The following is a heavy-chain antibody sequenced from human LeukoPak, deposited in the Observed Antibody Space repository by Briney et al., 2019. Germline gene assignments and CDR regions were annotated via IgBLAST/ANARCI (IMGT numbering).Heavy chain of an antibody. J-gene: IGHJ4*02. CDR3: ARDILAGWPFFDY. V-gene: IGHV3-48*01. CDR1: GFTFSSYS. D-gene: IGHD3-3*02. CDR2: ISSSSSTI. Sequence: GGSLRLSCAASGFTFSSYSMNWVRQAPGKGLEWVSYISSSSSTIYYADSAKGRFTISRDNAKNSLYLQMNSLRAEDTAVYYCARDILAGWPFFDYWGQGTLVTVSS.